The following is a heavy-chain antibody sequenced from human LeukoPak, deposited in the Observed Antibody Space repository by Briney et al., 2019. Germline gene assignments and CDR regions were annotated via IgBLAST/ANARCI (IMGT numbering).Heavy chain of an antibody. V-gene: IGHV3-53*01. CDR2: IYGGGNT. CDR1: GFTATSNY. Sequence: GGSLRLSCSFSGFTATSNYMAWVRQSPGKGLQWISFIYGGGNTLYADSVRDRFSISRDNSKSTLYLQMSSLRVEDTAVYYCATSGRSGMALDFWGQGTLVTVSS. CDR3: ATSGRSGMALDF. D-gene: IGHD1-26*01. J-gene: IGHJ4*02.